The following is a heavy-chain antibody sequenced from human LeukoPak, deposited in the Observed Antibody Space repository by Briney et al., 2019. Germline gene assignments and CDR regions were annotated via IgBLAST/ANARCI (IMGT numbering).Heavy chain of an antibody. CDR3: AKLARYDSSGYYYAFDY. Sequence: GGSLRLSCAASGFTFSSYAMSWVRQAPGKGLEWVSAISGSGGSTYYADSVKGRFTISRDNSKNTLYLQMNSLRAEDTAVYYCAKLARYDSSGYYYAFDYWGQGTLVTVSS. CDR2: ISGSGGST. V-gene: IGHV3-23*01. CDR1: GFTFSSYA. J-gene: IGHJ4*02. D-gene: IGHD3-22*01.